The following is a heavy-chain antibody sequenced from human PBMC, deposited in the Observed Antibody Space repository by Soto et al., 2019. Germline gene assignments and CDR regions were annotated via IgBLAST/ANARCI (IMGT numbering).Heavy chain of an antibody. CDR1: GGSISSGGYY. CDR3: VRDRALDSSGHWFDS. CDR2: IYHIGSP. Sequence: SETLSLTCTVSGGSISSGGYYWSWIRQHPGKGLEWIGYIYHIGSPSYNPSLKSRLSMSLDTSKNQFSLNLTSVTVADTAIYYCVRDRALDSSGHWFDSWGQGTLVTVSS. J-gene: IGHJ5*01. V-gene: IGHV4-31*03. D-gene: IGHD6-19*01.